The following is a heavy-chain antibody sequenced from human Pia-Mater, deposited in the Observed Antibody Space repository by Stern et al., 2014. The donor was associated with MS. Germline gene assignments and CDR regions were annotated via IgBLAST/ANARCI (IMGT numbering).Heavy chain of an antibody. CDR2: IIPIFGAG. J-gene: IGHJ5*01. Sequence: MQLVESGAEVKKPGSSVKVSCKVSGGTFSDNAFSWVRQAPGQGLEWMGGIIPIFGAGDYAKNFKGRVTITADGSKNTAYRATCSLRSEDTAVYHCARGAYCGGDCYWGWFDSWGQGTLVTVSS. V-gene: IGHV1-69*01. D-gene: IGHD2-21*02. CDR3: ARGAYCGGDCYWGWFDS. CDR1: GGTFSDNA.